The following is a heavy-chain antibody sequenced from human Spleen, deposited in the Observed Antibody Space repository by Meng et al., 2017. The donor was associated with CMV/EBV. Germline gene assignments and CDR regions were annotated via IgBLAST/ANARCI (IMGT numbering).Heavy chain of an antibody. V-gene: IGHV1-69*10. CDR2: ITPYLDIE. Sequence: SVKVSCKPSGGTFSDFSIHWVRQAPGQGLEWMGGITPYLDIEKDAQKFQGRVRITADKSTSTAYMELSSLRSEDTAVYYCARVSSRGYDSAARNSYYYYGMDVWGQGTTVTVSS. D-gene: IGHD5-12*01. J-gene: IGHJ6*02. CDR1: GGTFSDFS. CDR3: ARVSSRGYDSAARNSYYYYGMDV.